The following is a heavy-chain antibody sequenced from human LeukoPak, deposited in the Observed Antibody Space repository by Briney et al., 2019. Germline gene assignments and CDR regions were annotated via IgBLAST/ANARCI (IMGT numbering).Heavy chain of an antibody. CDR1: GFTFDDHD. Sequence: GGSLTLSCAASGFTFDDHDKQGVRHGPGKSLEGVSLSWYDGSTKYAESVKGRFTISRDNSKNSLYPEMNSLRIEDTALYHCASQTKHYYGSGSYWSAFDIWGQGTMVTAS. CDR2: SWYDGST. V-gene: IGHV3-43*02. D-gene: IGHD3-10*01. CDR3: ASQTKHYYGSGSYWSAFDI. J-gene: IGHJ3*02.